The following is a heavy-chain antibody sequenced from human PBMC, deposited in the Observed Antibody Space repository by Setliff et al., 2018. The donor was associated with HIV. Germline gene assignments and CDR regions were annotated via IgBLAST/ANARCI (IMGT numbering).Heavy chain of an antibody. V-gene: IGHV1-18*01. J-gene: IGHJ5*02. D-gene: IGHD2-2*01. CDR3: ARDFGGYCSSMSCPGLFDP. Sequence: GASVKVSCKASDYTFSSYGISWVRQAPGQGLEWMGWISAYNGNTNFAQKFWGRVTITTHESTSTAYMELSSLRSEDTAVYYCARDFGGYCSSMSCPGLFDPWGQGTLVTVSS. CDR1: DYTFSSYG. CDR2: ISAYNGNT.